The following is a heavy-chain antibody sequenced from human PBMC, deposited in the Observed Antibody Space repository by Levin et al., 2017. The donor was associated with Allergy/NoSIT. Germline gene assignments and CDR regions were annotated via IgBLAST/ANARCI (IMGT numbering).Heavy chain of an antibody. CDR2: INSGESDT. CDR3: ARGGCSNTSCLDY. Sequence: SGGSLRLSCSASGFTFSNYYMHWVRQVPGKGLVWVSYINSGESDTIYADSVKGRFAISRDNAKNTLYLQMNSLGAEDTAVYYCARGGCSNTSCLDYWGQGTLVTVSA. J-gene: IGHJ4*02. CDR1: GFTFSNYY. V-gene: IGHV3-74*01. D-gene: IGHD2-2*01.